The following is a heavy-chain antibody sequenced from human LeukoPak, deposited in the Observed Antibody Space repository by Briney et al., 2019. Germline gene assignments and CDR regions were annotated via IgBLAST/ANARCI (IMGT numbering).Heavy chain of an antibody. D-gene: IGHD3-10*01. CDR3: ARGYYYGSARPDWDY. CDR2: INPNSGGT. V-gene: IGHV1-2*02. CDR1: GYTFTGYY. J-gene: IGHJ4*02. Sequence: VASVKVSCKASGYTFTGYYMHWVRQAPGQGLEWMGWINPNSGGTNYAQKFQGRVTMTRDTSISTAYMELSRLRSDDTAVYYCARGYYYGSARPDWDYWGQGTLVTVSS.